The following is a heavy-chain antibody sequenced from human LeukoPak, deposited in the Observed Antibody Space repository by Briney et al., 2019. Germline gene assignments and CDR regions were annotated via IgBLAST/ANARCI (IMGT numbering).Heavy chain of an antibody. CDR1: GGSISSYY. CDR2: IYYSGST. D-gene: IGHD6-19*01. CDR3: ARDRRVAVALRYFDY. V-gene: IGHV4-59*01. J-gene: IGHJ4*02. Sequence: SETLSLTCTVSGGSISSYYWSWIRQPPGKGLEWIGYIYYSGSTNYNPSLKSRVTISVDTSKNQFSLKLSSVTAADTAVYYCARDRRVAVALRYFDYWGQGTLVTVSS.